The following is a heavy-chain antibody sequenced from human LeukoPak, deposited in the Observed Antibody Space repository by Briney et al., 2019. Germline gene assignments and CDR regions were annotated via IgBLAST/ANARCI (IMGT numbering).Heavy chain of an antibody. CDR1: GGSLSGYY. J-gene: IGHJ4*02. V-gene: IGHV4-34*01. Sequence: SETLCLTCAVYGGSLSGYYWSWIRQPPGKGLEWIGEINHSGSTNYNPSLKSRVTISVDTSKNQFSLKLSSVTAADTAVYYCARGTVEMAPFDYWGQGTLVTVSS. CDR3: ARGTVEMAPFDY. CDR2: INHSGST. D-gene: IGHD5-24*01.